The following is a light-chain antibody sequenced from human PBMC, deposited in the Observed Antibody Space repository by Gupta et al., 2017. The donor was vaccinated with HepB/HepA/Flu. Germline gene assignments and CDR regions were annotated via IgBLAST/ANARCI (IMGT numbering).Light chain of an antibody. CDR3: CSYAGSDTNV. CDR2: HVR. J-gene: IGLJ1*01. Sequence: QSALTQPRSVSGSPGQSVTLSCTGTSSDVGTYDSVSWYQQHPGKAPKLIIYHVRERPSGVPNRFSGSKSGNTASLTISGLQAEDEADYFCCSYAGSDTNVFGTGTKVTVL. CDR1: SSDVGTYDS. V-gene: IGLV2-11*01.